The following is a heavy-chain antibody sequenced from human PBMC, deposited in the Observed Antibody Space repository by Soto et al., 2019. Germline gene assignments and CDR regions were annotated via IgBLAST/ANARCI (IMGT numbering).Heavy chain of an antibody. Sequence: ASVKVSCKASGYTFTDYYMHWVRQAPGQGLEWMGWINPNSGGTNYAQKFQGRVTMTRDTSISTAYMELSRLRSDDTAVYYCARKLELRGSYYYYYDMDVWGQGTTVTAP. J-gene: IGHJ6*02. D-gene: IGHD1-7*01. V-gene: IGHV1-2*02. CDR1: GYTFTDYY. CDR3: ARKLELRGSYYYYYDMDV. CDR2: INPNSGGT.